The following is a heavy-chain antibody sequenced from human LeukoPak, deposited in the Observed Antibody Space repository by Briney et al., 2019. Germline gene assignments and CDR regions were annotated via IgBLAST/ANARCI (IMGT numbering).Heavy chain of an antibody. D-gene: IGHD3-22*01. CDR2: ISASSGTT. V-gene: IGHV3-23*01. CDR1: GLVFSNYG. J-gene: IGHJ3*02. CDR3: ARDQVRDSYDSSTYSSVLDI. Sequence: GGSLRLSCIASGLVFSNYGMGWVRQAPGKGLEWVSVISASSGTTYYADSVKGRFTISRDNSKNTLYLQMNSLRAEDTAVYYCARDQVRDSYDSSTYSSVLDIWGQGTVVTVSS.